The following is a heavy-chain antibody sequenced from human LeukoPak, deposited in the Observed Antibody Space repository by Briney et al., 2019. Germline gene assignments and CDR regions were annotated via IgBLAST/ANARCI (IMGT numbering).Heavy chain of an antibody. CDR3: ARGSVRSVVAATGY. D-gene: IGHD2-15*01. J-gene: IGHJ4*02. CDR2: INHSGST. CDR1: GGSFSGYY. V-gene: IGHV4-34*01. Sequence: SETLSLTCAVYGGSFSGYYWSWIRQPPGKGLEWIGEINHSGSTNYNPSLKSRVTISVDTSKNQFSLKLSSVTAADTAVYYCARGSVRSVVAATGYWGQGTLVTVSS.